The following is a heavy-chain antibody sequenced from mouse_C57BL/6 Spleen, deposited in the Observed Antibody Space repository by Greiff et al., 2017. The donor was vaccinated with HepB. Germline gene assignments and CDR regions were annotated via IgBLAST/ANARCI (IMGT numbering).Heavy chain of an antibody. CDR2: INPNNGGT. D-gene: IGHD1-1*01. CDR1: GYTFTDYN. Sequence: EVQLVESGPELVKPGASVKMSCKASGYTFTDYNMHWVKQSHGKSLQWIGYINPNNGGTSYNQKFKGKATLTVNKSSSTAYMELRSLTSEDSAVYYCARYYGSSYAMDYWGQGTSVTVSS. CDR3: ARYYGSSYAMDY. J-gene: IGHJ4*01. V-gene: IGHV1-22*01.